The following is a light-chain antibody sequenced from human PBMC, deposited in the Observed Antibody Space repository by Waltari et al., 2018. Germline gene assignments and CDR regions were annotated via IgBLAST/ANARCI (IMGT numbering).Light chain of an antibody. V-gene: IGLV1-44*01. CDR1: SSNIGNNH. J-gene: IGLJ2*01. CDR3: SSGCSANIML. CDR2: DTA. Sequence: QSLLTQSPSASGTPGQRVSISCSGSSSNIGNNHVYWYQHFPGTAPTLLIYDTARRPSGVPERFSASKSGTSASLAISGLQAEDDADYYCSSGCSANIMLFGGGTKLTVL.